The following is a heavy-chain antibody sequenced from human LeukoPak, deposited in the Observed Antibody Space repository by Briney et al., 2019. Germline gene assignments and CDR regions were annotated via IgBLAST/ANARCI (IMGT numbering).Heavy chain of an antibody. Sequence: PGESLRLSCAGSGFIFSSYAMSWVRQAPGKGLEWVSGIGASGGRTYYADSVKGRFTISRDNAKNSLYLQMNSLRAEDTAVYYCARALDIVATITPIDYWGQGTLVTVSS. CDR1: GFIFSSYA. V-gene: IGHV3-23*01. CDR3: ARALDIVATITPIDY. J-gene: IGHJ4*02. CDR2: IGASGGRT. D-gene: IGHD5-12*01.